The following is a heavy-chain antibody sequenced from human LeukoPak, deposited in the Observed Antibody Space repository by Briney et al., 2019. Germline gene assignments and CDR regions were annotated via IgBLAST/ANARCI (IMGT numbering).Heavy chain of an antibody. J-gene: IGHJ4*02. CDR1: GFTFSSYW. CDR2: ISSSSSTI. D-gene: IGHD2-2*01. V-gene: IGHV3-48*04. Sequence: GGSLRLSCAASGFTFSSYWMSWVRQAPGKGLEWVSYISSSSSTIYYADSVKGRFTISRDNAKNSLYLQMNSLRAEDTAVYYCARGLRCSSTSCYLPFDYWGQGTLVTVSS. CDR3: ARGLRCSSTSCYLPFDY.